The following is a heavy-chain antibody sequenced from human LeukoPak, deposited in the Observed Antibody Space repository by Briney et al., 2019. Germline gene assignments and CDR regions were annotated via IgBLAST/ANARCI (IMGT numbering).Heavy chain of an antibody. CDR2: VGAYNGKT. J-gene: IGHJ4*02. V-gene: IGHV1-18*01. CDR1: GFSFTSCY. Sequence: GASVKVSCKASGFSFTSCYFGWVRQAPGQGLEWLGWVGAYNGKTNYGQNLQGRVTMSTDTSTSTAYMDLRGLTSDDTAVYYCARADSSWPPYFDYWGQGTLVTVSS. D-gene: IGHD5-18*01. CDR3: ARADSSWPPYFDY.